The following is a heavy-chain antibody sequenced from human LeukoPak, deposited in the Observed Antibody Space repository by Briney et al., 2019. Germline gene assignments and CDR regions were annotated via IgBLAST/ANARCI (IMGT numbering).Heavy chain of an antibody. Sequence: GGSLRLSCAASGFTFSSYGMHWVRQAPGKGLEWLAVIWYDGSDIYYADPVKGRFAISRDNSKNTLYLQINSLRAEDTAVYYCARARNDYDTSSFSALDYWGQGTLVTVSS. J-gene: IGHJ4*02. D-gene: IGHD3-22*01. CDR1: GFTFSSYG. CDR3: ARARNDYDTSSFSALDY. V-gene: IGHV3-33*01. CDR2: IWYDGSDI.